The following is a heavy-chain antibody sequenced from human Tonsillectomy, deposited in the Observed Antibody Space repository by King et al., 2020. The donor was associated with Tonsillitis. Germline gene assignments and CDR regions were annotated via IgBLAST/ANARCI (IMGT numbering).Heavy chain of an antibody. D-gene: IGHD2-8*02. CDR3: ARDTGGWRAFDY. V-gene: IGHV1-2*06. Sequence: VQLVQSGAEVKKPGASLKVSCQASGYSFTGYSIHWVRQAPGQGLDWMGRNNPDSGAADYALRFEDRVTMTTDTSLRTAYLELSRLRSDDTATYFCARDTGGWRAFDYWGQGTLVTVSS. J-gene: IGHJ4*02. CDR1: GYSFTGYS. CDR2: NNPDSGAA.